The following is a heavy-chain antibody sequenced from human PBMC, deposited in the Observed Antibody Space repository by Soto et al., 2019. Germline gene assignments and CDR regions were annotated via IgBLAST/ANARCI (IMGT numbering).Heavy chain of an antibody. D-gene: IGHD2-21*01. Sequence: QVQLVQSGAELKKPGASVNISCQASGFTFSDTLINWVRQGPGQRLEWMGWNNPANGNTRYSESFQGRVTISSLSSASTAYVALSDLTSEDTAVYYCARDIVIVGPRANDAVDVWGQGTMITVSS. J-gene: IGHJ3*01. CDR2: NNPANGNT. CDR1: GFTFSDTL. CDR3: ARDIVIVGPRANDAVDV. V-gene: IGHV1-3*01.